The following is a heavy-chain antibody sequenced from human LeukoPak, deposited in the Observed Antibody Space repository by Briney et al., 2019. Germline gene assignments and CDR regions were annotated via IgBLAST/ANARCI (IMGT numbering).Heavy chain of an antibody. CDR3: ARICSGGNCYFPSI. CDR2: ISYDESNE. D-gene: IGHD2-15*01. Sequence: PGRSLRLSCTASGFNFRSYAMYWVRQAPGKGLEWVAIISYDESNEHYADSVKGRFTISRDTSKNTLYLQMNSLRAEDTAVYYCARICSGGNCYFPSIWGQGTMVTVSS. J-gene: IGHJ3*02. CDR1: GFNFRSYA. V-gene: IGHV3-30-3*01.